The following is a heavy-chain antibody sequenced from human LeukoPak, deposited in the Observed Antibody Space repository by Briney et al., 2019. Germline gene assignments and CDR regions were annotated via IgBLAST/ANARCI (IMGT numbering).Heavy chain of an antibody. D-gene: IGHD3-10*01. CDR1: SASITSSPYF. Sequence: SETLSLTCTVSSASITSSPYFWGWIRQSPGKGLEWIRSISYSGTTYYNASLKSRVTISVDTSKNQFSLKLNSVTAADTAVFYCAANSADYNTLGSSYKVWGQGTLVTVSS. J-gene: IGHJ4*02. CDR2: ISYSGTT. V-gene: IGHV4-39*01. CDR3: AANSADYNTLGSSYKV.